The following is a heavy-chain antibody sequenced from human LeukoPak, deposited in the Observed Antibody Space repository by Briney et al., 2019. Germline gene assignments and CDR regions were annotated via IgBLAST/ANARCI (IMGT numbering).Heavy chain of an antibody. V-gene: IGHV4-59*08. Sequence: SETLSLTCTVSGDSISRYYWSWIRQPPGKGLEWIGYIYYSGSTNYNPSFKSRVTISVHTSKNQFSLKLSSVTAADTAVYYCARHRCSGTSCYYFDYWGQGTLVTVSS. J-gene: IGHJ4*02. CDR2: IYYSGST. CDR1: GDSISRYY. D-gene: IGHD2-2*01. CDR3: ARHRCSGTSCYYFDY.